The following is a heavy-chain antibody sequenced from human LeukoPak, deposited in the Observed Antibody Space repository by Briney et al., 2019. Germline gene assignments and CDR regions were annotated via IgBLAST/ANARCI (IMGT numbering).Heavy chain of an antibody. Sequence: SQTLSLTCTVSGGSISSGGHYRSWVRQHPGRGLEWIGYITSSGRTFYNPSLKSRTTMSVDTSKNQFSLRLSSVTAADTAVYSCARVDSDYDFTDYWGQGTLVTVSS. V-gene: IGHV4-31*03. CDR1: GGSISSGGHY. D-gene: IGHD4-11*01. CDR2: ITSSGRT. CDR3: ARVDSDYDFTDY. J-gene: IGHJ4*02.